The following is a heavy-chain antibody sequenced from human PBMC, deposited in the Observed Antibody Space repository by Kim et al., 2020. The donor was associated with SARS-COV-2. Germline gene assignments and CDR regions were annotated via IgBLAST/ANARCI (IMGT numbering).Heavy chain of an antibody. D-gene: IGHD6-19*01. Sequence: GGSLRLSCAASGFTFDDYTMHWVRQAPGKGLEWVSLISWDGGSTYYADSVKGRFTISRDNSKNSLYLQMNSLRTEDTALYYCAKAPRPYSSGWSDAFDIWGQGTMVTVSS. CDR1: GFTFDDYT. CDR3: AKAPRPYSSGWSDAFDI. V-gene: IGHV3-43*01. CDR2: ISWDGGST. J-gene: IGHJ3*02.